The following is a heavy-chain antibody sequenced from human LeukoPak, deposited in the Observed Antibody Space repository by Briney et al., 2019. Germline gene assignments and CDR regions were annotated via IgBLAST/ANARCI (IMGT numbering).Heavy chain of an antibody. CDR3: AKSRGSGSYSPSFDY. CDR2: ISWNSGSI. D-gene: IGHD3-10*01. CDR1: GFTFDDYA. V-gene: IGHV3-9*01. Sequence: GGSLRLSGAASGFTFDDYAMHWVRQAPGKGLEWVSGISWNSGSIGYADSVKGRFTISRDNAKNSLYLQMNSLRAEDTALYYCAKSRGSGSYSPSFDYWGQGTLVTVSS. J-gene: IGHJ4*02.